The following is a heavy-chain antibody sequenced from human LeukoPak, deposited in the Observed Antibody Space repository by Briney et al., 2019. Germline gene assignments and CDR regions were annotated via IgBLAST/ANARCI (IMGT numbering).Heavy chain of an antibody. V-gene: IGHV4-39*01. CDR3: ARHLTRPYYYGSGSILFGFDY. Sequence: SVTLSLTCTVSGGSISSSSYYWGWIRQPPGKGLEWIGSIYYSGSTYYNPSLKSRVTISVDTSKNQFSLKLSSVTAADTAVYYCARHLTRPYYYGSGSILFGFDYWGQGTLVTVSS. D-gene: IGHD3-10*01. J-gene: IGHJ4*02. CDR2: IYYSGST. CDR1: GGSISSSSYY.